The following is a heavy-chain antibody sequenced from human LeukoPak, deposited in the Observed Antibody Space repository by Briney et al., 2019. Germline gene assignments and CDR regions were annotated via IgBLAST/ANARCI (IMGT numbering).Heavy chain of an antibody. V-gene: IGHV3-23*01. CDR1: GFTFSSYA. CDR3: AKDLSGYLLVYYYYMDV. Sequence: PGGSLRLSCAASGFTFSSYAMSWVRQAPGKGLEWVSAISGSGGSTYYADSVKGRFTISRDNSKNTLYLQMNSLRAEDTAVYYCAKDLSGYLLVYYYYMDVWGKGTTVTVSS. D-gene: IGHD5-18*01. J-gene: IGHJ6*03. CDR2: ISGSGGST.